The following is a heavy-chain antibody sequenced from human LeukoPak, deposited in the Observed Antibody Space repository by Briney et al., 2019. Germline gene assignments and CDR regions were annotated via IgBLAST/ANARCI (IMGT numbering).Heavy chain of an antibody. CDR3: ARDGSGYPNWFDP. D-gene: IGHD3-22*01. V-gene: IGHV3-48*01. J-gene: IGHJ5*02. CDR1: GFTFSSYS. CDR2: ISSSSSTI. Sequence: GGSLRLSCAASGFTFSSYSMNWVRQAPGKGLEWVSYISSSSSTIYYADSVKGRFTISRDNAKNSLYLQMNSLRAEDTAVYYCARDGSGYPNWFDPWGQGTLVTVSS.